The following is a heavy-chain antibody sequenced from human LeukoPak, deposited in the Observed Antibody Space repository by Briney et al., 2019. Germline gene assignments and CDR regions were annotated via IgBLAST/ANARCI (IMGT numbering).Heavy chain of an antibody. CDR3: ASGSGYSYSYLDY. Sequence: GRSLRLSCAASGFTFSNYGMHWVRQAPGKGLEWVAVIWYDGSNNFYRDSVKGRFTISRDNSKNTLYLQMNSLRDEDTAVYYCASGSGYSYSYLDYWGQGTLVTVST. CDR2: IWYDGSNN. J-gene: IGHJ4*02. CDR1: GFTFSNYG. V-gene: IGHV3-33*01. D-gene: IGHD5-18*01.